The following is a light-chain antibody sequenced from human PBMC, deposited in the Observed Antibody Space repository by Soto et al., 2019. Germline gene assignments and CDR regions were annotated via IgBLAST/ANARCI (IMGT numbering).Light chain of an antibody. CDR3: QQYYSTPT. J-gene: IGKJ2*01. CDR1: QSVLYSSNNKNY. Sequence: DIVMTQAPDSLAVSLGERATINCKSSQSVLYSSNNKNYLAWYQQKPGQPPKLLIYWASTRESGGPDRVSGSGSGTDFTLTISSLQAEDGAVYYCQQYYSTPTFGQGTKLEIK. CDR2: WAS. V-gene: IGKV4-1*01.